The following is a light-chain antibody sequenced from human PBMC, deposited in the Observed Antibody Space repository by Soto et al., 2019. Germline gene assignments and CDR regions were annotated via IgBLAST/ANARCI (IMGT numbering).Light chain of an antibody. Sequence: EIVMTQSPATLSLSPGERATLSCRASQSVSSSYLAWYQQKPGQAPTLLIYGASTRATGIPDRFSGSGSGTDFTLTISRLEPKDFAVYYCQQYGSSPLYTFGKGTK. CDR3: QQYGSSPLYT. CDR1: QSVSSSY. V-gene: IGKV3-20*01. J-gene: IGKJ2*01. CDR2: GAS.